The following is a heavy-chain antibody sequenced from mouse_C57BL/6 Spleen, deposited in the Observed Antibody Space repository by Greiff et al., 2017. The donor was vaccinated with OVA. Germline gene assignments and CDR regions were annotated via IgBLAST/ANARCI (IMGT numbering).Heavy chain of an antibody. Sequence: VQLKESGPELVKPGASVKIPCKASGYTFTDYNMDWVKQSHGKSLEWIGDINPNNGGTIYNQKFKGKATLTVDKSSSTAYMELRSLTSEDTAVYYCARTTYYGSSPYAMDYWGQGTSVTVSS. CDR2: INPNNGGT. CDR1: GYTFTDYN. D-gene: IGHD1-1*01. V-gene: IGHV1-18*01. CDR3: ARTTYYGSSPYAMDY. J-gene: IGHJ4*01.